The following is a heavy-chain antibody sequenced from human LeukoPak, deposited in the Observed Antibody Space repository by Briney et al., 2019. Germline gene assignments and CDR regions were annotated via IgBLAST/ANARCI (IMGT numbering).Heavy chain of an antibody. Sequence: GGSLRLSCAASGFTFSSYSMNWVRQAPGKGLEWVSYISSRSGTIYYADSVKGRFTISRDNAKNSLYLQMNSLRDEDTAVYYGGRGRAAVGEGGGDYWGQGTLVSVSS. CDR1: GFTFSSYS. CDR3: GRGRAAVGEGGGDY. J-gene: IGHJ4*02. CDR2: ISSRSGTI. V-gene: IGHV3-48*02. D-gene: IGHD4-17*01.